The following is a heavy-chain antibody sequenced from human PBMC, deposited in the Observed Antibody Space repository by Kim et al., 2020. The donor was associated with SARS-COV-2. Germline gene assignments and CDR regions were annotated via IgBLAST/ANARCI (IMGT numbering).Heavy chain of an antibody. V-gene: IGHV3-33*01. CDR3: ARGPLDIVVVPAAPVNWFDP. CDR1: GFTFSSYG. J-gene: IGHJ5*02. D-gene: IGHD2-2*01. Sequence: GGSLRLSCAASGFTFSSYGMHWVRQAPGKGLEWVAVIWYDGSNKYYADSVKGRFTISRDNSKNTLNLQMNSLRAEDTAVYYCARGPLDIVVVPAAPVNWFDPWGQGTLVTVSS. CDR2: IWYDGSNK.